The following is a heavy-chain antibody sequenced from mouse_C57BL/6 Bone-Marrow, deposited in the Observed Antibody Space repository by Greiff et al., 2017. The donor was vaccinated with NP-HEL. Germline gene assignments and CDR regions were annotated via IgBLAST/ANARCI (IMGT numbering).Heavy chain of an antibody. V-gene: IGHV14-4*01. CDR1: GFNIKDDY. CDR3: TLIWYPAWFAY. D-gene: IGHD2-1*01. J-gene: IGHJ3*01. CDR2: IDPENGDT. Sequence: VQLKESGAELVRPGASVKLSCTASGFNIKDDYMHWVKQRPEQGLEWIGWIDPENGDTEYASKFQGKATITADTSSNTAYLQLSSLTSEDTAVYYCTLIWYPAWFAYWGQGTLVTVSA.